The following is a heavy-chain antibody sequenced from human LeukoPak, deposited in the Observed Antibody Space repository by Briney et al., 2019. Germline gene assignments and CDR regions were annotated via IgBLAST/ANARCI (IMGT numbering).Heavy chain of an antibody. Sequence: PGGSLRLSCAASGFTFSSYWMSWVRQAPGKGLDWVANIKQDGSEKYYVDSVKDRFTISRDNAKNSLYLQMHSLRAEDTAVYYCARSPWGIAAYYMDVWGKGTTVTVSS. D-gene: IGHD6-25*01. V-gene: IGHV3-7*01. CDR2: IKQDGSEK. J-gene: IGHJ6*03. CDR1: GFTFSSYW. CDR3: ARSPWGIAAYYMDV.